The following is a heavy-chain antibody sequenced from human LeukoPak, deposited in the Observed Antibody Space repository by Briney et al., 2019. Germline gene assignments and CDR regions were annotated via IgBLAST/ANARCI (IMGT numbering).Heavy chain of an antibody. CDR2: ISSSSSYI. J-gene: IGHJ4*02. D-gene: IGHD5-24*01. V-gene: IGHV3-21*01. Sequence: GGSLRLSCAASGFTFSSYTMNWVRQAPGKGLEWVSSISSSSSYIYYADSVKGRFTISRDNAKNSLYLQMNSLRAEDTAVYYCARDRGDGYNYCDYWGQGTLVTVSS. CDR1: GFTFSSYT. CDR3: ARDRGDGYNYCDY.